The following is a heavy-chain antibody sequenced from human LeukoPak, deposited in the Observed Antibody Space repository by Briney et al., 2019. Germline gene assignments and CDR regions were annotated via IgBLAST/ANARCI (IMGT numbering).Heavy chain of an antibody. CDR1: GFTLSSYG. CDR2: IRYDGSNK. V-gene: IGHV3-30*02. J-gene: IGHJ4*02. CDR3: AKLRSRYCSGGSCYGNDY. D-gene: IGHD2-15*01. Sequence: GGSLRLSCAASGFTLSSYGMHWVRQAPGKGLEWVAFIRYDGSNKYYADSVKGRSTISRDNSKNTLYLQMNSLRAEDTAVYYCAKLRSRYCSGGSCYGNDYWGQGTLVTVSS.